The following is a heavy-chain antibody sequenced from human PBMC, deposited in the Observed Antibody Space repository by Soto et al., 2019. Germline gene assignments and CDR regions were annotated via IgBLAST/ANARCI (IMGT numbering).Heavy chain of an antibody. Sequence: QVQLEQSGAEVKKPGASVKVSCKASGYTFTSYGISWVRKAPGQGLEWMGRISAYNGNTNYAQKLQGRVTMTPATATVTSSLELMSLRSDDTGGDYCAKVVVALGHWFDPWGQGTLVTVSS. CDR1: GYTFTSYG. D-gene: IGHD2-15*01. CDR3: AKVVVALGHWFDP. V-gene: IGHV1-18*01. CDR2: ISAYNGNT. J-gene: IGHJ5*01.